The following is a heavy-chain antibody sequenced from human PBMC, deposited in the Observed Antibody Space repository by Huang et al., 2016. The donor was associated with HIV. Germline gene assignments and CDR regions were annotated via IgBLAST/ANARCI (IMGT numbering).Heavy chain of an antibody. J-gene: IGHJ4*02. D-gene: IGHD3-3*01. CDR1: GGSISTHY. Sequence: QVQLQESGPGLVKPSETLSLTCTVSGGSISTHYWSWIRQPPGKGLEWIGSIDYSGSTNYSPSLQSRVTILLDTSKNQFSLRVNSVTAADTAMYYCARDHHDFWRGYRRMYFFDHWGQGTLVTVSS. CDR2: IDYSGST. V-gene: IGHV4-59*11. CDR3: ARDHHDFWRGYRRMYFFDH.